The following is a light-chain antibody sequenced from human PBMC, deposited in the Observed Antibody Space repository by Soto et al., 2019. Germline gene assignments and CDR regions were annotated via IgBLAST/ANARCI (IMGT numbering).Light chain of an antibody. CDR3: QQTNSFPLT. CDR1: QGISTW. Sequence: DIQMTQSPSSVSASVGDRVTITCRASQGISTWLAWFQQKPGKAPKLLIAAASKLQSGVPSRFIGSGSGTDFTLPINSLQPEDFATYYCQQTNSFPLTFGGGTKVDIK. J-gene: IGKJ4*01. CDR2: AAS. V-gene: IGKV1D-12*01.